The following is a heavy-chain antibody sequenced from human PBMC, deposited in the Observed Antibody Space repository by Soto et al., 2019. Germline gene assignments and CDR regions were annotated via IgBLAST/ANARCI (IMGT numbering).Heavy chain of an antibody. J-gene: IGHJ4*02. CDR1: CGYSGSRGFA. Sequence: TLCLRSGVACGYSGSRGFAWALIREPPGKGLEWVGYIYQSGSTYYNPSLKSRVTIAADRSKNQFSLNLASVTAADTAVYYCARSYSGGDAYFDYWGQGTVVTVSS. CDR2: IYQSGST. V-gene: IGHV4-30-2*01. D-gene: IGHD2-21*02. CDR3: ARSYSGGDAYFDY.